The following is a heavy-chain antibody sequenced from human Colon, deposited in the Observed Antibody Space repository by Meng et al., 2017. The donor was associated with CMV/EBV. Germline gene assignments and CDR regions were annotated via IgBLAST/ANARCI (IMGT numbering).Heavy chain of an antibody. J-gene: IGHJ5*02. Sequence: QVPLRGSGPVVGKPSGPLSLICSVSGVSISSDNWWTWVRQPPGKGLEWIGEIYHSGTTNYNPSHKSRVTISVDKSKNQVSLNLSSVTAADTAVYFCAKILLGYSLSPLVGLDPWGQGTLVTVSS. CDR2: IYHSGTT. CDR1: GVSISSDNW. V-gene: IGHV4-4*02. D-gene: IGHD5-18*01. CDR3: AKILLGYSLSPLVGLDP.